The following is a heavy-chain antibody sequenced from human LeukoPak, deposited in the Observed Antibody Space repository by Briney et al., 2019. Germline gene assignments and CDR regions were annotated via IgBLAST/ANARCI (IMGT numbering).Heavy chain of an antibody. CDR2: ISGGDDRT. Sequence: QSGGSLRLSCAASGFTFSTFAMSWVRQAPGKGLEWVSSISGGDDRTYFADSVKGRFTFSRDNSKNTLSLQMNNLRAEDTAVYYCAQDHTTNRLGNDYWGQGTLVTVSS. CDR1: GFTFSTFA. CDR3: AQDHTTNRLGNDY. D-gene: IGHD1-1*01. J-gene: IGHJ4*02. V-gene: IGHV3-23*01.